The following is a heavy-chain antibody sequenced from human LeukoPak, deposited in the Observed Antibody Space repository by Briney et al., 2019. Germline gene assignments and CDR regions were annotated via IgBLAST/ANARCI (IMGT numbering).Heavy chain of an antibody. Sequence: GGSLRLSCAASGFTFNTYWMNWVRQAPGKGLEWVANIKQDVSEKYYVDSVKGRFTISRDNAKNSLYLQMNSLRAEDTAVYYCARAVREMVYGSFLVPGYYYYYMDVWGKGTTVTVSS. J-gene: IGHJ6*03. D-gene: IGHD2-8*01. V-gene: IGHV3-7*01. CDR1: GFTFNTYW. CDR2: IKQDVSEK. CDR3: ARAVREMVYGSFLVPGYYYYYMDV.